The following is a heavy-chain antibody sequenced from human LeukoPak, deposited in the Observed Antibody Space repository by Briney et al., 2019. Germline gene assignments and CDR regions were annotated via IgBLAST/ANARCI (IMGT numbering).Heavy chain of an antibody. D-gene: IGHD1-20*01. V-gene: IGHV3-7*01. J-gene: IGHJ3*02. CDR2: IKQDGSEK. CDR1: GFTFSSYG. CDR3: ARDNWNDVPNAFDI. Sequence: GGSLRLSCEASGFTFSSYGMHWVRQSPGKGLEWVANIKQDGSEKYYVDSVKGRFTISRDNAKNSLYLQMNSLRAEDTAVYYCARDNWNDVPNAFDIWGQGTMVTVSS.